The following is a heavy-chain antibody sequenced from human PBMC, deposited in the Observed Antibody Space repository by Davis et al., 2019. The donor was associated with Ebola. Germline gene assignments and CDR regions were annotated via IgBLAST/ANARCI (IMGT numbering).Heavy chain of an antibody. CDR1: GYTFSNYY. V-gene: IGHV1-18*04. CDR2: ISAYNGNT. J-gene: IGHJ4*02. CDR3: ARGYCSGGSCYSGDY. D-gene: IGHD2-15*01. Sequence: ASVKVSCKASGYTFSNYYIHWVRQAPGQGLEWMGWISAYNGNTNYAQKLQGRVTMTTDTSTSTAYMELRSLRSDDTAVYYCARGYCSGGSCYSGDYWGQGTLVTVSS.